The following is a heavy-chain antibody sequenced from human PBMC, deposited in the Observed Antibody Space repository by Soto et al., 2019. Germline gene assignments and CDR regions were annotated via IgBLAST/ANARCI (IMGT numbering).Heavy chain of an antibody. CDR1: GFTFSTYG. CDR3: AKGEAYSGSEASRYYYYYMNV. D-gene: IGHD3-10*01. CDR2: ISGRGDST. Sequence: EVQMLESGGGLVQPGGSLRLSCAASGFTFSTYGMTWVRQAPGKGLERVSGISGRGDSTFYADSVKGRFTISRDNAKNTLHLEMNSLSVEDTAVYYCAKGEAYSGSEASRYYYYYMNVWGEGTTLTASS. J-gene: IGHJ6*03. V-gene: IGHV3-23*01.